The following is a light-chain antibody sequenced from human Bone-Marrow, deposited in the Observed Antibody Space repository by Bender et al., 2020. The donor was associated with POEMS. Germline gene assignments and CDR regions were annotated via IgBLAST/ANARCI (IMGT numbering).Light chain of an antibody. CDR3: QSWGSNTAV. J-gene: IGLJ2*01. Sequence: SYELTQPPSVSVSPGQTARITCSGDALTKQYGYWYQQKSGQSPVVVIYQDTKRPSGIPERFSGSTSGNTASLTISGTQTMDEADYYCQSWGSNTAVFGGGTKLTVL. CDR2: QDT. V-gene: IGLV3-1*01. CDR1: ALTKQY.